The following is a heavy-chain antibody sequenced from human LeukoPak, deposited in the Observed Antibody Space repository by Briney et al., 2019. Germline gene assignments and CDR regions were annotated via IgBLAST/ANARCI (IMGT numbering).Heavy chain of an antibody. Sequence: ASVKVSCKASGYTFTSYGISWVRQAPGQGLEWMGWISAYNGNTNYAQKLQGRVTMTTDTSTSTAYMELRSLRSDDTAVYYCAREDLICSSTSCPLQHWGQGTLVTVSS. V-gene: IGHV1-18*01. CDR3: AREDLICSSTSCPLQH. CDR2: ISAYNGNT. D-gene: IGHD2-2*01. J-gene: IGHJ1*01. CDR1: GYTFTSYG.